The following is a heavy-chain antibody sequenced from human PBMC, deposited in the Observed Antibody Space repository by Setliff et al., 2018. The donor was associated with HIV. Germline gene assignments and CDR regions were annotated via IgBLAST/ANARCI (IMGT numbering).Heavy chain of an antibody. V-gene: IGHV3-23*01. D-gene: IGHD1-26*01. CDR1: GFTFSIYA. J-gene: IGHJ4*02. CDR3: ARGGVGSFDY. Sequence: GGSLRLSCAASGFTFSIYAMSWVRQAPGKGLEWVSGISGSGGTTNYADSVKGRFTISRDNSKNTLYLQMNSLRAEDTAVYYCARGGVGSFDYWGQGTLVTVSS. CDR2: ISGSGGTT.